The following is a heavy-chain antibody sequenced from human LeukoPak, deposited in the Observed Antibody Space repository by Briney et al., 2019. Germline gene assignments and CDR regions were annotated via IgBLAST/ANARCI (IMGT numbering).Heavy chain of an antibody. CDR1: GFTVSSNY. Sequence: GGSLRLSCAASGFTVSSNYMSWVRQAPGKGLEWVSGISWNSGSIGYADSVKGRFTISRDNAKNSLYLQMNSLRAEDMALYYCAKGGAGGSYAFDYWGQGTLVTVSS. CDR2: ISWNSGSI. D-gene: IGHD1-26*01. J-gene: IGHJ4*02. V-gene: IGHV3-9*03. CDR3: AKGGAGGSYAFDY.